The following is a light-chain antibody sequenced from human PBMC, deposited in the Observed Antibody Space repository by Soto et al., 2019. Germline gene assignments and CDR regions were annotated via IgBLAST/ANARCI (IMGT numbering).Light chain of an antibody. V-gene: IGKV1-39*01. Sequence: DIPMTQSPSSLSASVGDRVTITCRAGQYIGRYLNWYQQKPGKAPKLLIYAASSLHSGVPSRFSGSGSGTDFTPTISSLQPEDFATYSCQQTYRTPLTFGGGTKVEIK. CDR1: QYIGRY. CDR3: QQTYRTPLT. CDR2: AAS. J-gene: IGKJ4*01.